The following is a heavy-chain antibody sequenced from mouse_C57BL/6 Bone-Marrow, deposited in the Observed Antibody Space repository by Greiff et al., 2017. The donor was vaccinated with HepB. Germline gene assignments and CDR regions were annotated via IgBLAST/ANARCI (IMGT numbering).Heavy chain of an antibody. CDR2: ISYDGSN. J-gene: IGHJ2*01. CDR1: GYSITSGYY. D-gene: IGHD3-2*02. Sequence: EVQLQQSGPGLVKPSQSLSLTCSVTGYSITSGYYWNWIRQFPGNKLEWMGYISYDGSNNYNPSLKNRISITRDTSKNQFFLKLNSVTTEDTATYYCARPDSSGYVFDYWGQGTTLTVSS. CDR3: ARPDSSGYVFDY. V-gene: IGHV3-6*01.